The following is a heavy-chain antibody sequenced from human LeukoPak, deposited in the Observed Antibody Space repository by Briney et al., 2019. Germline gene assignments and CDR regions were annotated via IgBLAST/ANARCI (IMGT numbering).Heavy chain of an antibody. CDR1: GFIFDEYG. CDR3: ARIGYSSSCTDY. D-gene: IGHD2-2*01. V-gene: IGHV3-20*04. CDR2: IDWIGGST. J-gene: IGHJ4*02. Sequence: PGGSLRLSCAASGFIFDEYGMSWVRQAPGKGLEWVSGIDWIGGSTRYADSVKGRFTISRDNAKNSVYLQMNSLRAGDTAVYYCARIGYSSSCTDYWGQGTLVTVSS.